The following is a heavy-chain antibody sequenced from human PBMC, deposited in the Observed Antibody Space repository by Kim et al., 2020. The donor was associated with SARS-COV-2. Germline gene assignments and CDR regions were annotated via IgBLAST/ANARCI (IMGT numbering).Heavy chain of an antibody. V-gene: IGHV1-2*02. CDR1: GYTFTGYY. J-gene: IGHJ5*02. CDR2: INPNSGGT. Sequence: ASVKVSCKASGYTFTGYYMHWVRQAPGQGLEWMGWINPNSGGTNYAQKFQARVTMTRDTSISTAYMELSRLRSDDTAVYYCARVLSTKGITGTTTYNWFDPWGQGTLVTVSS. CDR3: ARVLSTKGITGTTTYNWFDP. D-gene: IGHD1-7*01.